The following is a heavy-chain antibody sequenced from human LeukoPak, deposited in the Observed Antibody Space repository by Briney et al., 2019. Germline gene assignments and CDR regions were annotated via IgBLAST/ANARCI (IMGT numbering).Heavy chain of an antibody. J-gene: IGHJ4*02. V-gene: IGHV1-2*04. CDR2: INPNSGGT. CDR3: ARENNRGSLYYFDY. Sequence: ASVKVSCKASGYIFTDYYMHWVRQAPGQELGWMGRINPNSGGTNYAQKFQGWVTMTRDTSISTAYMELSRLRSDDTAVYYCARENNRGSLYYFDYWGQGTLVTVSS. CDR1: GYIFTDYY. D-gene: IGHD2/OR15-2a*01.